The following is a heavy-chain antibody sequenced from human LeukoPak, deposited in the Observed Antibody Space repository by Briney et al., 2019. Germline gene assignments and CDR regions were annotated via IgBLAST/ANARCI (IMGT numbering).Heavy chain of an antibody. V-gene: IGHV3-30*03. CDR2: ISYDGSNK. J-gene: IGHJ4*02. Sequence: GRSLRLSCAASGFTFSNYGMHWVRQAPGKGLEWVAIISYDGSNKYYADSVKGRFTISRDNSKNTLYLQMNSLRTEDTAVYYCAGPTCLRGGYCSTNSWGQGTLVTVSS. D-gene: IGHD2-2*01. CDR3: AGPTCLRGGYCSTNS. CDR1: GFTFSNYG.